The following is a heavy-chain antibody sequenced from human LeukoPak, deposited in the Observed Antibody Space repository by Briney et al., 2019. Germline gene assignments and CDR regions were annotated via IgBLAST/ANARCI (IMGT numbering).Heavy chain of an antibody. V-gene: IGHV3-66*02. CDR2: IYSGGST. D-gene: IGHD5-12*01. J-gene: IGHJ4*02. Sequence: GGSLRLSCAASGFTVSSNYMSWVRQAPGKGLEWVSVIYSGGSTYYADSAKGRFTISRDNSKNTLYLQMNSLRAEDTAVYYCARSGGYSGYDYGYWGQGTLVTVSS. CDR1: GFTVSSNY. CDR3: ARSGGYSGYDYGY.